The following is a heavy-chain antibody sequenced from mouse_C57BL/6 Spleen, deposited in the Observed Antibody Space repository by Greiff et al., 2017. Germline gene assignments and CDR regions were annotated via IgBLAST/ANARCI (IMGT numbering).Heavy chain of an antibody. CDR1: GYTFTSYW. J-gene: IGHJ1*03. Sequence: VKLKQPGAELVKPGASVKMSCKASGYTFTSYWINWVKQRPGQGLEWIGDIDPGSGSTNYNEKFKGKATLTVDTSSSTAYMQLSSLTSEDSAVYYCARAPAFCYFDDWGTGTTVTVSS. CDR2: IDPGSGST. CDR3: ARAPAFCYFDD. V-gene: IGHV1-55*01.